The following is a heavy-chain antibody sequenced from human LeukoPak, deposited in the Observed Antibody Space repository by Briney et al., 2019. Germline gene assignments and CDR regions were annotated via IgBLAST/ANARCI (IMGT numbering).Heavy chain of an antibody. Sequence: SETLSLTCTDSGGSISSSSYYWGWIRQPPGKGLEWIGSIYYSGSTYYNPSLKSRVTISVDTSKNQFSLKLSSVTAADTAVYYCARIYGGNGVDAFDIWGQGTMVTVSS. V-gene: IGHV4-39*07. CDR2: IYYSGST. D-gene: IGHD4-23*01. CDR1: GGSISSSSYY. J-gene: IGHJ3*02. CDR3: ARIYGGNGVDAFDI.